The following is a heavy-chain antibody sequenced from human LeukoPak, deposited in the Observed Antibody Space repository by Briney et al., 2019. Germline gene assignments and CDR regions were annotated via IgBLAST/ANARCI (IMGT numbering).Heavy chain of an antibody. V-gene: IGHV3-21*01. CDR1: GFTFSSYS. D-gene: IGHD1-26*01. CDR2: ISSSSSYI. Sequence: GGSLRLSCAASGFTFSSYSMNWVRQAPGKGLEWVSSISSSSSYIYYADSVKGRFTISRDNAKNSLYLQMNSLRAEDTAVYYCAIIYLIVGATTFDYWGQGTLVTVSS. J-gene: IGHJ4*02. CDR3: AIIYLIVGATTFDY.